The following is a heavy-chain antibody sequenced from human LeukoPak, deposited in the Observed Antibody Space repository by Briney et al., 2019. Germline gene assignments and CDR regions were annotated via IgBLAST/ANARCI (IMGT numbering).Heavy chain of an antibody. V-gene: IGHV3-74*01. CDR3: ARDIVSGSGSLDY. J-gene: IGHJ4*02. D-gene: IGHD3-10*01. CDR2: VKSDGSDP. CDR1: RFSFSNYW. Sequence: GGSLRLSCAASRFSFSNYWMHWVRQAPGKGLVWVTRVKSDGSDPSYADSVKGRFTISRDNAENMLYLQMNTLGAEDTAVYYCARDIVSGSGSLDYWGQGTLVTVSS.